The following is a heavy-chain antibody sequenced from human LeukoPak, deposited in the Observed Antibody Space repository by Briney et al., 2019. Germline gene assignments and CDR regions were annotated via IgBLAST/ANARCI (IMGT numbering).Heavy chain of an antibody. CDR2: ISSNGGST. J-gene: IGHJ4*02. CDR3: ARNKNNPFTGYVLEVDY. V-gene: IGHV3-64*01. D-gene: IGHD3-16*01. Sequence: GGSLRLSCAASGFTFSSYAMHWVRQAPGKGLEYVSAISSNGGSTYYANSVKGRFTISRDNSKNTLYLQMGSLRAEDVAVYYCARNKNNPFTGYVLEVDYWGQGALVTVSS. CDR1: GFTFSSYA.